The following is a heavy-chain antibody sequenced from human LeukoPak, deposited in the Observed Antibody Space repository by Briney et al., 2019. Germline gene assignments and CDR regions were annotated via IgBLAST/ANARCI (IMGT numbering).Heavy chain of an antibody. CDR3: ARDPMVRGGFTT. Sequence: PSETLSLTCTVSGYSISSGYYWGWIRPPPGKGLEWIGSIYHSGSTYYNPSLKSRVTISVDTSKNQFSLKLGSVTAADTAVYYCARDPMVRGGFTTWGQGTLVTVSS. D-gene: IGHD3-10*01. CDR2: IYHSGST. J-gene: IGHJ4*02. V-gene: IGHV4-38-2*02. CDR1: GYSISSGYY.